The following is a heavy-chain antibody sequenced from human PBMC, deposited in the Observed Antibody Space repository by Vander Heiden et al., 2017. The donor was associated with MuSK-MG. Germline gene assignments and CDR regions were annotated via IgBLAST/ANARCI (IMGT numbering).Heavy chain of an antibody. J-gene: IGHJ4*02. CDR1: GGSISSGGYY. Sequence: QVQLQESGPGLAKPPQTLSPTCTVSGGSISSGGYYWSWIRQHQGKGLELIGYIYYSGSTYYNPSLKSRVTISVDTSKNQFSLKLSSGTAADTAVYYCARDGGTLAGSGRSFDYWGQGTLVTVSS. CDR3: ARDGGTLAGSGRSFDY. V-gene: IGHV4-31*03. D-gene: IGHD3-10*01. CDR2: IYYSGST.